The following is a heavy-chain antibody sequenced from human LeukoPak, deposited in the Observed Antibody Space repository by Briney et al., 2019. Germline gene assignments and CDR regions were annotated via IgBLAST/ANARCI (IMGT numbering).Heavy chain of an antibody. CDR1: GFTFSSYS. CDR3: ARVGYDSSGYYVQ. Sequence: GSLRLSCAASGFTFSSYSMNWVRQAPGKGLEWVSSISSSSSYMYYADSVKGRFTISRDNAKNSLYLQMNSLRAEDTAVYYCARVGYDSSGYYVQWGQGTLVTVSS. CDR2: ISSSSSYM. D-gene: IGHD3-22*01. V-gene: IGHV3-21*01. J-gene: IGHJ4*02.